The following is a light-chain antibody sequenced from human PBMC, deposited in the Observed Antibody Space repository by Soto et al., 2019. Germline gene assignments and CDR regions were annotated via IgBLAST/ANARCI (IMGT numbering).Light chain of an antibody. Sequence: QAVLTQPPSVSGAPGQRVSISCTGSSSNLGAGYDVHWYQHLPGTAPTLLIYDNTNRPSGVPDRFSGSKSGTSASLAISTLQSEDEADYYCQSYDNSLRGYVFGPGTKLTVL. J-gene: IGLJ1*01. CDR1: SSNLGAGYD. CDR3: QSYDNSLRGYV. V-gene: IGLV1-40*01. CDR2: DNT.